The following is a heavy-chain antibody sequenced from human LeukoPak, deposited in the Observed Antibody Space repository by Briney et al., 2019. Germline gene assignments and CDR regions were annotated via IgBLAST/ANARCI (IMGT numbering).Heavy chain of an antibody. CDR1: GGTFSSYA. V-gene: IGHV1-69*04. CDR2: IIPILGIA. Sequence: SVKVSCKASGGTFSSYAISWVRQAPGQGLEWMGSIIPILGIANYAQKFQGRVTITAHKSTSTAYMELSSLRSEDTAVYYCARERGYSHGYSYYYGMDVWGQGTTVTVSS. D-gene: IGHD5-18*01. J-gene: IGHJ6*02. CDR3: ARERGYSHGYSYYYGMDV.